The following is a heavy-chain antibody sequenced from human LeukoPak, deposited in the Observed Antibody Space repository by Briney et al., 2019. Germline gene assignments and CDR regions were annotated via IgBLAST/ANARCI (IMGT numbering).Heavy chain of an antibody. J-gene: IGHJ6*02. D-gene: IGHD5-12*01. CDR2: ISGSGGST. Sequence: GGSLRLSCAASGFTFSSYAMSWVRQAPGKGLEWVSAISGSGGSTYYADSVKGRFTISRDNSKNTLYLQMNSLRAEDTAVYYCAKGQYSGYDYLSTGYYGMDVWGQGTTVTVSS. CDR3: AKGQYSGYDYLSTGYYGMDV. CDR1: GFTFSSYA. V-gene: IGHV3-23*01.